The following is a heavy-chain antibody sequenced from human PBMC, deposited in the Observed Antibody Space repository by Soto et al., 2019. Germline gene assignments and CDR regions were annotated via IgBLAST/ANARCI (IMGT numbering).Heavy chain of an antibody. D-gene: IGHD3-22*01. J-gene: IGHJ6*02. CDR3: ARRLYYDSSGFEGGGMDV. CDR1: GGSTSRSSYY. Sequence: SETLSPTCTVSGGSTSRSSYYWGWIRQPPGKGLEWIGSIYYSGSTYYNPSLKSRVTISVDTSKNQFSLKLSSVTAADTAVYYCARRLYYDSSGFEGGGMDVWGQGTTVT. V-gene: IGHV4-39*01. CDR2: IYYSGST.